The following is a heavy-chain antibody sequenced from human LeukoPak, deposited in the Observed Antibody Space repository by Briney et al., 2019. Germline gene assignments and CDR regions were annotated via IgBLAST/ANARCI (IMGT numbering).Heavy chain of an antibody. Sequence: HPGGSLRLSCAASGFAFRDYAMSWVRQAPGKGLEWVSVISGGGATAHYTDSVKGRFTISRDNYKNTVSLQMNSLRAEDTAVYYCATDYYDRSGDYTFDLWGQGTQVTVSS. CDR1: GFAFRDYA. CDR2: ISGGGATA. CDR3: ATDYYDRSGDYTFDL. D-gene: IGHD3-22*01. V-gene: IGHV3-23*01. J-gene: IGHJ5*02.